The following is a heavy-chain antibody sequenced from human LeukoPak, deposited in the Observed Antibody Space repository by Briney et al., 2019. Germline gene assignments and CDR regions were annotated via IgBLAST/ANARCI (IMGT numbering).Heavy chain of an antibody. CDR3: ARDAAGYDP. V-gene: IGHV3-7*01. J-gene: IGHJ5*02. CDR1: GLTVNTSW. Sequence: PGGSLRLSCAASGLTVNTSWVGSVSPTAGEGLEWVANIKEDGTKKYYVDSVKGRFTISRDNAENSLYLQMNSLRAEDTAVYYCARDAAGYDPWGQGTLVTVS. D-gene: IGHD6-13*01. CDR2: IKEDGTKK.